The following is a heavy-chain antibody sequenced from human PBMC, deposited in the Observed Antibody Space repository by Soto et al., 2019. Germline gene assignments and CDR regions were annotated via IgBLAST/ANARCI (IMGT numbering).Heavy chain of an antibody. D-gene: IGHD6-13*01. J-gene: IGHJ4*02. V-gene: IGHV3-21*01. Sequence: EVQLVESGGGLVKPGGSLRLSCAASGFTFSSYSMNWVRQAPGKGLEWVSSISSSSSYIYYADSVKGRFTISRDNAKNSLYLQMNSLRAEDTAVYYCASSHSSSWRFDYWGQGTLVTVSS. CDR2: ISSSSSYI. CDR3: ASSHSSSWRFDY. CDR1: GFTFSSYS.